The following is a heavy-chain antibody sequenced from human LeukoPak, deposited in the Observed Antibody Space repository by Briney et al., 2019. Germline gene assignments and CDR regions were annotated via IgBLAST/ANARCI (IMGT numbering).Heavy chain of an antibody. CDR3: AKDILTYYYGSSGYYFDT. D-gene: IGHD3-10*01. CDR2: ITGDGDYT. J-gene: IGHJ4*02. Sequence: GGSLRLSCSASGFTFSSFAMSWVRQAPGKGLGWLSAITGDGDYTYSADSVTGRFTISRDNSKNALFLQMHSLRAEDTAVYYCAKDILTYYYGSSGYYFDTWGQGTLVTVSP. CDR1: GFTFSSFA. V-gene: IGHV3-23*01.